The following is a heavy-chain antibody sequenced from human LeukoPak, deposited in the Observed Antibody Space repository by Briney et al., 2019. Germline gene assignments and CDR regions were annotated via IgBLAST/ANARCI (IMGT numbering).Heavy chain of an antibody. Sequence: ETLSLTCAVYGGSFSGYYWSWIRQPPGKGLEWIGEINHSGSTNYNPSLKSRVTISVDTSKKQFSLKLSSVTAADTAVYYCVTYYFDSSGPKKNYWGQGTLVTVSS. D-gene: IGHD3-22*01. CDR1: GGSFSGYY. CDR2: INHSGST. J-gene: IGHJ4*02. CDR3: VTYYFDSSGPKKNY. V-gene: IGHV4-34*01.